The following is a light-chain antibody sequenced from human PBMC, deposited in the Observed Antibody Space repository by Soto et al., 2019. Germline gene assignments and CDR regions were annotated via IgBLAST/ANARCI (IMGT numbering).Light chain of an antibody. Sequence: QAVRTQEPSLTGAPGGTVTLTCGSSTGAVTSGLYPYWFQQKPGQAPKILIYDTDIRHSWTPARFSGSLLGDKAALTLSDAQPEDEADYYCLLYYGGARVFRTGTKVTVL. J-gene: IGLJ1*01. CDR3: LLYYGGARV. CDR1: TGAVTSGLY. CDR2: DTD. V-gene: IGLV7-46*01.